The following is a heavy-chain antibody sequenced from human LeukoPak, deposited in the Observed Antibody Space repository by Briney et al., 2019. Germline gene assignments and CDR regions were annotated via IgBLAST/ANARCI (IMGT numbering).Heavy chain of an antibody. V-gene: IGHV1-46*01. CDR3: ARDNSIDDRGWWFDP. CDR1: GYTFTNFY. CDR2: INPSGSSK. Sequence: ASVKASCMSSGYTFTNFYMHWVRQAPGQGLEWMGLINPSGSSKRFAEKFQGRIIQNRDRSTTAHYIERSSLGSEDTALYFCARDNSIDDRGWWFDPWGQGTLVTVSS. D-gene: IGHD4-23*01. J-gene: IGHJ5*02.